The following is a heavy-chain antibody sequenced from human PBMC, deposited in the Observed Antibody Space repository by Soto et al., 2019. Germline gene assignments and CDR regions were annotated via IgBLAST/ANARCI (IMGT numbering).Heavy chain of an antibody. CDR1: GFTFSSYG. CDR2: ISYDGSNK. J-gene: IGHJ6*02. V-gene: IGHV3-30*03. Sequence: GGSLRLSCAASGFTFSSYGMHWVRQAPGKGLEWVAVISYDGSNKYYADSVKGRFTISRDNSKNTLYLQMNSLRAEDTAVYYCARVRQIYYYYDMDVWGQGTTVTVSS. CDR3: ARVRQIYYYYDMDV.